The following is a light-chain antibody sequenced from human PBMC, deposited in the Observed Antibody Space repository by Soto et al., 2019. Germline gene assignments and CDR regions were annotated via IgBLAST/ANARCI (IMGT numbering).Light chain of an antibody. V-gene: IGKV1-39*01. CDR3: QQSNSTRLYT. J-gene: IGKJ2*01. Sequence: DIQMTQSPSSLSASLGDRVTITCRASQSISNYLNWYQQKPGNAPKLLIYAASNLQSVVPSRFRGRVSGKDFPLTTSTLQPEVFATYNFQQSNSTRLYTFGQGTKVDIK. CDR2: AAS. CDR1: QSISNY.